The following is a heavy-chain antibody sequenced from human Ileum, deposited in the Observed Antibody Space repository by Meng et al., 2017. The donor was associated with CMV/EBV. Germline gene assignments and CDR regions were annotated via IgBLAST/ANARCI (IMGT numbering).Heavy chain of an antibody. Sequence: PRQGSAPGLVNPLETPSSTFTVAVCAVKNYYWSWIRHPAGKGLEWIGRFYSSDTYNYHPSLYSRVTMSLDTSKNQFSLNLRSVTAADTATYYCARGPGASTREGFDYWGLGTLVTVSS. CDR2: FYSSDTY. D-gene: IGHD1-26*01. J-gene: IGHJ4*02. CDR3: ARGPGASTREGFDY. CDR1: VCAVKNYY. V-gene: IGHV4-4*07.